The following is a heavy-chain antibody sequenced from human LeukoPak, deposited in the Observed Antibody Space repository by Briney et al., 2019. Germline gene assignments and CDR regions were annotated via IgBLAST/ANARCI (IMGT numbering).Heavy chain of an antibody. CDR1: GYTFTSYA. CDR2: INAGSGNT. V-gene: IGHV1-3*01. CDR3: ARDQSGYDY. D-gene: IGHD5-12*01. Sequence: GASVKVSCKASGYTFTSYAMHWVRQAPGQRLEWMGWINAGSGNTKYSQKLQGRVTITRDTSASTAYMELSSLRSEDTAVYYCARDQSGYDYWGQGTLVTVSS. J-gene: IGHJ4*02.